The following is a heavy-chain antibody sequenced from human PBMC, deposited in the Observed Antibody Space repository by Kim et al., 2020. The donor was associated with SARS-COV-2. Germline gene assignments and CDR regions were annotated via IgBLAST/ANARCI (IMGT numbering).Heavy chain of an antibody. D-gene: IGHD3-22*01. CDR3: ARVGSYYDSSGYYYVDY. Sequence: FQGRVTITADKSTSTAYMELSSLRSEDTAVYYCARVGSYYDSSGYYYVDYWGQGTLVTVSS. V-gene: IGHV1-69*04. J-gene: IGHJ4*02.